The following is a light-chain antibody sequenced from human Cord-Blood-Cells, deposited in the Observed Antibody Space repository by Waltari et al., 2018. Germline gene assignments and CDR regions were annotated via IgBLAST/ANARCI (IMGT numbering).Light chain of an antibody. CDR2: EVS. CDR3: CSYAGSSTLYV. Sequence: QSALTQPPSVSGSPGQSITISCPGTSSAFASSNLVSRYQQHPGKAPKLMIYEVSKRPSGVSNRFSGSKSGNTASLTISGLQAEDEADYYCCSYAGSSTLYVFGTGTKVTVL. CDR1: SSAFASSNL. V-gene: IGLV2-23*02. J-gene: IGLJ1*01.